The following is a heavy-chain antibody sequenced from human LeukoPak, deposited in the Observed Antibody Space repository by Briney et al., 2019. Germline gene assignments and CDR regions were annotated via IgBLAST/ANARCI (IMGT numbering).Heavy chain of an antibody. J-gene: IGHJ5*02. V-gene: IGHV4-59*12. CDR2: IYYSGST. CDR1: GGSISAYY. D-gene: IGHD4-17*01. CDR3: ARAPTVTDWFDP. Sequence: SETLSLTCTVSGGSISAYYWSWIRQPPGKGLEWIGYIYYSGSTNYSPSLKSRVTISVDTSKNQFSLRLSSVTTADTAVYYCARAPTVTDWFDPWGQGTQVTVSS.